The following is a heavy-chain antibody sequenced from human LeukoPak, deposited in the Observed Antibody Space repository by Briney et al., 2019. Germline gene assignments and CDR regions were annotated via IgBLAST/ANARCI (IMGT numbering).Heavy chain of an antibody. J-gene: IGHJ4*02. V-gene: IGHV4-59*11. Sequence: PETLSLTCTVSGGSISSHYWSWIRQPPGKGLEWIGYIYYSGSTNYNPSLKSRVTISVDTSKNQFSLKLSSVTAADTAVYYCARDRYGSYLDYWGQGTLVTVSS. CDR1: GGSISSHY. CDR3: ARDRYGSYLDY. D-gene: IGHD1-1*01. CDR2: IYYSGST.